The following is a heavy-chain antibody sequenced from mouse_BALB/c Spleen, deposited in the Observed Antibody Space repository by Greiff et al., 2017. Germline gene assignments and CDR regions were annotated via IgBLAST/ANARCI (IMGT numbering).Heavy chain of an antibody. V-gene: IGHV5-6-5*01. Sequence: EVKLVESGGGLVKPGGSLKLSCAASGFTFSSYAMSWVRQTPEKRLEWVASISSGGSTYYPDSVKGRFTISRDNARNILYLQMSSLRSEDTAMYYCASYYGYSWFAYWGQGTLVTVSA. CDR3: ASYYGYSWFAY. CDR2: ISSGGST. D-gene: IGHD1-2*01. CDR1: GFTFSSYA. J-gene: IGHJ3*01.